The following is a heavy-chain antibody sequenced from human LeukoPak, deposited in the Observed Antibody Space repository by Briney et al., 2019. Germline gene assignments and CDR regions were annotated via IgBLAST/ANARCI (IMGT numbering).Heavy chain of an antibody. CDR2: ISSSSSTI. J-gene: IGHJ4*02. D-gene: IGHD3-22*01. CDR1: GFTFSSYS. V-gene: IGHV3-48*04. Sequence: GGSLRLSCAASGFTFSSYSMNWVRQAPGKGLEWVSYISSSSSTIYYADSVKGRFTISRDNAKNSLYLQMNSLRAEDTAVYYCAKDHSAPYYYDSSGYYPGDYWGQGTLVTVSS. CDR3: AKDHSAPYYYDSSGYYPGDY.